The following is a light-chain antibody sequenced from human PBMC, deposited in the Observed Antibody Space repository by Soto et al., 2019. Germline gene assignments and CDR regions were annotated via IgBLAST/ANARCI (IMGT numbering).Light chain of an antibody. CDR3: QQRSNWLYT. Sequence: EIVLTQSPATLSLSPGERAPFPSRPIRGVSGYLPWYQQKPGQAPRLLIYDASNRATGIPARFSGSGSGTDFTLTISSLEPEDFVVYYCQQRSNWLYTFGQGTKLEIK. V-gene: IGKV3-11*01. J-gene: IGKJ2*01. CDR2: DAS. CDR1: RGVSGY.